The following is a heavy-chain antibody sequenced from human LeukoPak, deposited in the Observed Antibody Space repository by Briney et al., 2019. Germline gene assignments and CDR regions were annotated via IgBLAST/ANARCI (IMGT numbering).Heavy chain of an antibody. CDR2: IKQDGSEK. CDR1: GFTFSSYW. D-gene: IGHD4-11*01. V-gene: IGHV3-7*01. Sequence: GGSLRLSCAASGFTFSSYWMTWVRQAPGKGLEWVADIKQDGSEKYYVDSVRGRFTISRDNTKNSLYLQVNSLRAEDTAVYYCARDRRWTATTVTYFDYWGQGTLVTVSS. J-gene: IGHJ4*02. CDR3: ARDRRWTATTVTYFDY.